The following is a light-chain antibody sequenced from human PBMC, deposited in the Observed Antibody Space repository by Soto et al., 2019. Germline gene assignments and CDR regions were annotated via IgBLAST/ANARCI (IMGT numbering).Light chain of an antibody. CDR2: DVS. J-gene: IGLJ1*01. CDR1: SSDVGGYNS. CDR3: SSYTTSSTPHYV. V-gene: IGLV2-14*03. Sequence: QSVLTRPASVSGSPGQSITISCTGTSSDVGGYNSVSWYQHHPGKAPKLMIFDVSDRPSGVSSRFSGSKSGNTASLTISGLQAEDEADYYCSSYTTSSTPHYVFGPGTKVTVL.